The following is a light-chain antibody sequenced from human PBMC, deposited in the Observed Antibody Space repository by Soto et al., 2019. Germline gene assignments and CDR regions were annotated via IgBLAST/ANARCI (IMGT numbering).Light chain of an antibody. CDR2: AAS. CDR3: QQYDDWLRLT. Sequence: DIQMTQSPSSLSASVGDRVTITCRASQSISSYLNWYQQKPGKAPKVLIYAASSLQSGVPSRFSGSGSGTEFNLTISSLQSEDFAVYFCQQYDDWLRLTFGGGTKVEIK. J-gene: IGKJ4*01. CDR1: QSISSY. V-gene: IGKV1-39*01.